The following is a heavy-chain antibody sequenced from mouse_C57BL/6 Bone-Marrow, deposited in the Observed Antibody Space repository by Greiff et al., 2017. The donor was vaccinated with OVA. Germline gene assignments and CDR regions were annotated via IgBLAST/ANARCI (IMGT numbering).Heavy chain of an antibody. CDR2: SRNKANDYTT. CDR1: GFTFSDFY. V-gene: IGHV7-1*01. D-gene: IGHD1-1*01. CDR3: ARDAHYGSSYYWYFDV. Sequence: EVQVVESGGGLVQSGRSLRLSCATSGFTFSDFYMEWVRQAPGKGLEWIAASRNKANDYTTEYSASVKGRFIVSRDTSQSILYRQMNALRAEDTAIYYCARDAHYGSSYYWYFDVWGTGTTVTVSS. J-gene: IGHJ1*03.